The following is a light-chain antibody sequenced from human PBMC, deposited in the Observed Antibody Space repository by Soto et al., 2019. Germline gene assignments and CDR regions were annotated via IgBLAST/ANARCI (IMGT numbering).Light chain of an antibody. CDR1: QSVSSN. CDR3: QQYNNWPLT. V-gene: IGKV3-15*01. Sequence: EIVMTQSPGTLSVSPGERATLSCRASQSVSSNLAWYQQKPGQGPRLLLYGASTRATGIPARFSGSGSGTEFTLTISALQSEDFAVYFCQQYNNWPLTFGGGTRVEIK. CDR2: GAS. J-gene: IGKJ4*01.